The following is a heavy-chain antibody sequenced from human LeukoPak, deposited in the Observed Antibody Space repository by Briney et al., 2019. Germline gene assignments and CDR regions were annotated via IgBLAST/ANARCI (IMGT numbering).Heavy chain of an antibody. Sequence: GASVKVSCKASVYTFTEYYMHWVRQAPGQGLEWMGWTNSNSGGTNFAQKFQGRVTLTRDTSINTAYMELSSLRSDDTAVYYCARARLDDCGGVCDQYFQHWGQGTLVAVSS. CDR2: TNSNSGGT. V-gene: IGHV1-2*02. CDR1: VYTFTEYY. CDR3: ARARLDDCGGVCDQYFQH. J-gene: IGHJ1*01. D-gene: IGHD2-21*02.